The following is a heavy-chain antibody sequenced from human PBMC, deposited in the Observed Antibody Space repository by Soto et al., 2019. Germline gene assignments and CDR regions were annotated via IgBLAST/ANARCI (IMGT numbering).Heavy chain of an antibody. V-gene: IGHV3-74*01. J-gene: IGHJ6*03. D-gene: IGHD3-10*01. CDR1: XXXXSSYX. CDR2: INSDGSST. CDR3: ARGGYGSGSYYNVYYYYYMDV. Sequence: EVQLVESGXXXVQPXXXLRLSCAASXXXXSSYXXXXVRQAPGKGLVWVSRINSDGSSTSYADSVKGRFTISRDNAKNTLYLQMNSLRAEDTAVYYCARGGYGSGSYYNVYYYYYMDVWGKGTTVTVSS.